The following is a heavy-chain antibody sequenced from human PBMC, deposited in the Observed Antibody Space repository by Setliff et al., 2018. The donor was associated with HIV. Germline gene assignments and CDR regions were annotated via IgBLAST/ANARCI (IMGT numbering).Heavy chain of an antibody. CDR3: ARDPRFSGYAQAFDY. CDR2: INPKTGDT. V-gene: IGHV1-2*02. Sequence: ASVKVSCKASGYTFTYLFIHWVRLAPGRGLEWVGVINPKTGDTSYAQKFQGRVTMTRDTSISTAYMDLDRLGSDDTAVYYCARDPRFSGYAQAFDYWGQGSLVTVSS. J-gene: IGHJ4*02. CDR1: GYTFTYLF. D-gene: IGHD5-12*01.